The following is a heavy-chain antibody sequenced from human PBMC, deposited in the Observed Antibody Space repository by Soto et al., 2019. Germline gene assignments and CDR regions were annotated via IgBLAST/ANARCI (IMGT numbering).Heavy chain of an antibody. Sequence: GASVKVSCKASGYTFTSYGISWVRQAPGQGLEWMGWISAYNGNTNYAQKLQGRVTMTTDTSTSTAYMELRSLRSDDTAVYYCASQRHDYGGLYYYYGMAVWGQGTTVTVSS. CDR2: ISAYNGNT. D-gene: IGHD4-17*01. CDR1: GYTFTSYG. CDR3: ASQRHDYGGLYYYYGMAV. V-gene: IGHV1-18*01. J-gene: IGHJ6*02.